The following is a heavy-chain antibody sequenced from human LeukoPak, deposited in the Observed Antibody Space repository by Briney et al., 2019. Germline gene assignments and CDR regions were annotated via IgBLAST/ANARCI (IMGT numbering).Heavy chain of an antibody. J-gene: IGHJ4*02. V-gene: IGHV3-30*02. CDR1: GFTFDDYA. CDR3: AKDGGYSGSEHIDY. Sequence: ETGGSLRLSCAASGFTFDDYAMHWVRQAPGKGLEWVAFIRYDGSNKYYADSVKGRFTISRDNSKNTLYLQMNSLRAEDTAVYYCAKDGGYSGSEHIDYWGQGTLVTVSS. CDR2: IRYDGSNK. D-gene: IGHD1-26*01.